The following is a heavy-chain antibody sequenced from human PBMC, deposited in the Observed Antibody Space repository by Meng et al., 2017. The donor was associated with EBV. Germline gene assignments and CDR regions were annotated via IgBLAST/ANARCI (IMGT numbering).Heavy chain of an antibody. V-gene: IGHV1-18*01. CDR2: ISAYNGNT. CDR3: ARDGRLYDTPSPFDY. D-gene: IGHD3-22*01. J-gene: IGHJ4*02. Sequence: VQAAQSGAEVKKPGASVQAACKASGYTFTSYGISWVRQAPGQGLEWMGWISAYNGNTNYAQKLQGRVTMTTDTSTSTAYMELRSLRSDDTAVYYCARDGRLYDTPSPFDYWGQGTLVTVSS. CDR1: GYTFTSYG.